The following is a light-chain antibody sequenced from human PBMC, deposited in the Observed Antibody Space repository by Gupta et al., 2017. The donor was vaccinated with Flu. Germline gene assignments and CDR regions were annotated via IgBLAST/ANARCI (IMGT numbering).Light chain of an antibody. Sequence: QSVLTQPPSASGTPGQRVTISCSGSSSNIGSNTVNWYLQLPGTAPKLLIYSNNQRPSGVPDRFSGSKSGTSASLAISGLQSEDEADYYCAAWDDSLNGNWVFGGGTKLTVL. CDR2: SNN. J-gene: IGLJ3*02. CDR3: AAWDDSLNGNWV. V-gene: IGLV1-44*01. CDR1: SSNIGSNT.